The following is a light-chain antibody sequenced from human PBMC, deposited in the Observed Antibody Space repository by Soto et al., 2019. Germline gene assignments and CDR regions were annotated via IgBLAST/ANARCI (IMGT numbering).Light chain of an antibody. V-gene: IGKV3-11*01. Sequence: EIVLTQTPATLSLSPGQRATLSCWASQSVKTYLMWYQHKPGQAPRLLIYDTSNRATGIPDRFSGSGSGTGFTLTIRNLTPEDSAVYYCQQRGNSITFGGGTKVEI. CDR3: QQRGNSIT. CDR1: QSVKTY. CDR2: DTS. J-gene: IGKJ4*02.